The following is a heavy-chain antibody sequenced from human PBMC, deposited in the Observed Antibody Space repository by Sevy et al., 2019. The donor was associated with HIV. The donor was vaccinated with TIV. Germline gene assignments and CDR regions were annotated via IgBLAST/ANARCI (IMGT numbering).Heavy chain of an antibody. CDR1: GGSFSGYY. V-gene: IGHV4-34*01. D-gene: IGHD2-2*01. J-gene: IGHJ5*02. CDR3: ARSPPIVVVPGAPSWFDP. CDR2: INHSGST. Sequence: SETLSLTCAVHGGSFSGYYWNWIRQPPGKGLEWIGEINHSGSTNYNPSLKSRVTISVDSSKKQFCLKLSSVTAADTAVYYCARSPPIVVVPGAPSWFDPWGQGTLVTVSS.